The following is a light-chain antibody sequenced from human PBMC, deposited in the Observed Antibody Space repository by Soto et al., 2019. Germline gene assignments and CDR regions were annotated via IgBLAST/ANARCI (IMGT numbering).Light chain of an antibody. Sequence: IQMTQSASTLSASVGDRVTIVCRASQSIDTWLAWHQQKPGKAPKLLIFEASTLQSGVPSRFSGSGYGTEFNLTISSLQTDDFATYYCQQYNSYLLSFGGGTKVDIK. V-gene: IGKV1-5*02. CDR1: QSIDTW. CDR3: QQYNSYLLS. J-gene: IGKJ4*01. CDR2: EAS.